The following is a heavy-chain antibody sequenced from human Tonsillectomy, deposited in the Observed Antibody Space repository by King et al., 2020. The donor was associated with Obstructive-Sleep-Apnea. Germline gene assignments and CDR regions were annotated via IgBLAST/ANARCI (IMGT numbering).Heavy chain of an antibody. Sequence: VQLVESGGGVVQPGRSLRLSCAASGFTFSSYGMHWGRQAPGKGLEWVAVISYDGSNKYYADSVKGRFTISRDNSKNTLYLQMNSLRAEDTAGYYCAKDGETYYYDSSGYYPSYWGQGTLVTVSS. D-gene: IGHD3-22*01. CDR1: GFTFSSYG. J-gene: IGHJ4*02. CDR3: AKDGETYYYDSSGYYPSY. CDR2: ISYDGSNK. V-gene: IGHV3-30*18.